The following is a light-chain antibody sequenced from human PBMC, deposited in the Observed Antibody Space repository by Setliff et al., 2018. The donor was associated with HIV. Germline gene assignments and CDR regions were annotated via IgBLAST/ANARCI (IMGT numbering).Light chain of an antibody. CDR3: SSFTSSSSYV. CDR1: SNDFGSYDY. V-gene: IGLV2-14*01. CDR2: EVS. Sequence: QPVLAQPASVSGSPGQSITISCTGTSNDFGSYDYVSWYQHQPGKVPKLMIYEVSNRPSGVSDRFSGSKSGNTASLTISGLQTEDEADYYCSSFTSSSSYVFGTGTKVTVL. J-gene: IGLJ1*01.